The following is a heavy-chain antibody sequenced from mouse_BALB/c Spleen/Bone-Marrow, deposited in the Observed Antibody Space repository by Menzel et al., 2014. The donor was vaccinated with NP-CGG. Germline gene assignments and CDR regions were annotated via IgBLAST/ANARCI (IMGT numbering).Heavy chain of an antibody. D-gene: IGHD2-4*01. J-gene: IGHJ4*01. V-gene: IGHV2-6-7*01. CDR2: IWGDGST. Sequence: VMLVESGPGLVAPSQSLSITCTVSGFSLTGYGVSWVRQPPGKGLEWLGMIWGDGSTDYNSALESRLSISKDNSKSQVFLKVNSLQTEDTARYYCARDSFLITRALDYWGQGTSVTVSS. CDR3: ARDSFLITRALDY. CDR1: GFSLTGYG.